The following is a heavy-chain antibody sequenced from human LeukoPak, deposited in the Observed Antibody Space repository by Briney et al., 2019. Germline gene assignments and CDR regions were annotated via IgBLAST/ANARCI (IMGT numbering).Heavy chain of an antibody. Sequence: GRSLRLSCAASGFTFDDYAMHWVRQAPGKGLEWVSGISWNSGSIGYADSVKGRFTISRDNAKNSLYLQMNSLRAEDTALYYCAKGGVVVPAGSFDYWGQGTLVTVSS. D-gene: IGHD2-2*01. CDR1: GFTFDDYA. CDR3: AKGGVVVPAGSFDY. V-gene: IGHV3-9*01. J-gene: IGHJ4*02. CDR2: ISWNSGSI.